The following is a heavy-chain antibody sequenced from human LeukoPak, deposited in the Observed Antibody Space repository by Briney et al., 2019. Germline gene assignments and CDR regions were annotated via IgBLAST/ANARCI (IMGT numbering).Heavy chain of an antibody. Sequence: LAGGSLRLSCAASGFTFDDYAMRWVRQAPGKGLEWVSGISWNSGSIGYADSVKGRFTISRDNAKNSLYLQMNSLRAEDTALYYCAKEVTTKRYYYYYGMDVWGQGTTVTVSS. CDR3: AKEVTTKRYYYYYGMDV. J-gene: IGHJ6*02. CDR2: ISWNSGSI. V-gene: IGHV3-9*01. D-gene: IGHD5-12*01. CDR1: GFTFDDYA.